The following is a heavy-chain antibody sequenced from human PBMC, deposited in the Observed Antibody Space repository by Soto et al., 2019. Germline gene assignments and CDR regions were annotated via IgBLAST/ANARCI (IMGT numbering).Heavy chain of an antibody. CDR2: INHSGST. CDR3: ARNKYYYDTSVPGRPFDI. V-gene: IGHV4-34*01. J-gene: IGHJ3*02. D-gene: IGHD3-22*01. Sequence: SETLSLTCAVYGGSFSGYYWSWIRQPPGKGLEWIGEINHSGSTNYNPSLKSRVTISVDTSKNQFSLKLSSVTAADTAVYYCARNKYYYDTSVPGRPFDIWGQGTVVTV. CDR1: GGSFSGYY.